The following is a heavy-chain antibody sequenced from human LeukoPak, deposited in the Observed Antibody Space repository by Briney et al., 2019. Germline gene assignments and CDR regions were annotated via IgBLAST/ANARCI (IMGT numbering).Heavy chain of an antibody. CDR2: IYYSGST. V-gene: IGHV4-39*07. D-gene: IGHD6-13*01. J-gene: IGHJ5*02. CDR1: GDSISSYIYY. CDR3: ARDLAAAGYNWFDP. Sequence: PSETLSLTCTVSGDSISSYIYYWGWIRQPPGKGLEWIGSIYYSGSTYYNPYLESRVTISVDTSKNQFSLNLNSVTAADTAVYYCARDLAAAGYNWFDPWGQGTLVTVSS.